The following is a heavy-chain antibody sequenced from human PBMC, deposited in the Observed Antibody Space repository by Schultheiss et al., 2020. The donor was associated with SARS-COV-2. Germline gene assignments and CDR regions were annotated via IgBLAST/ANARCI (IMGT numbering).Heavy chain of an antibody. CDR1: GDSISSSSYY. D-gene: IGHD3-3*01. V-gene: IGHV4-39*01. J-gene: IGHJ4*02. CDR3: ARLYGYDFWSGSNHYFDY. CDR2: IYYSGST. Sequence: SETLSLTCTVSGDSISSSSYYWGWIRQPPGKGLEWIGSIYYSGSTYYNPSLKSRVTISVDTSKNQFSLKLSSVTAADTAVYYCARLYGYDFWSGSNHYFDYWGQGTLVTVSS.